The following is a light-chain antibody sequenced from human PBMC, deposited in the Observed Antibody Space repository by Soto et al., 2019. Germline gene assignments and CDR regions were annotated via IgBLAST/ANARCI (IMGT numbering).Light chain of an antibody. CDR1: QSASSSY. Sequence: EIVLTQSPGTLSLSPGERATLSCRASQSASSSYLAWYQQKPGQAPRLLIYGASSRATGIPDRFSGSESGTDFTLTISRLEPEDFAVYYCQHYGSSPTFGQGTKVEIK. CDR2: GAS. V-gene: IGKV3-20*01. J-gene: IGKJ1*01. CDR3: QHYGSSPT.